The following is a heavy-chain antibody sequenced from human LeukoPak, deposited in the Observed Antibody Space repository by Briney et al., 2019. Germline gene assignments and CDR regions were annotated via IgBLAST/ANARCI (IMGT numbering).Heavy chain of an antibody. CDR3: AGDRDRYFDWLLDY. CDR2: ISYDGSNK. Sequence: GGSLRLSCAASGFTFSSYAMHWVRQAPGKGLEWVAVISYDGSNKYCADSVKGRFTISRDNSKNTLYLQMNSLRAEDTAVYYCAGDRDRYFDWLLDYWGQGTLVTVSS. CDR1: GFTFSSYA. V-gene: IGHV3-30-3*01. D-gene: IGHD3-9*01. J-gene: IGHJ4*02.